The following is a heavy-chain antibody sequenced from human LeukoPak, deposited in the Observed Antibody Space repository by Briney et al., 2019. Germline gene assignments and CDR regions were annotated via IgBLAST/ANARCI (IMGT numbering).Heavy chain of an antibody. J-gene: IGHJ4*02. V-gene: IGHV1-18*01. Sequence: ASVKVSCKASGYTFTKYGITWVRQAPGQGPEWVGWISAYNGHTESAQKFQGRVTMTTDTSTNTAYMELRSLRSDDTAVYYCARTGIDYGDYGLLDYWGQGSLVTASS. CDR1: GYTFTKYG. CDR3: ARTGIDYGDYGLLDY. D-gene: IGHD4-17*01. CDR2: ISAYNGHT.